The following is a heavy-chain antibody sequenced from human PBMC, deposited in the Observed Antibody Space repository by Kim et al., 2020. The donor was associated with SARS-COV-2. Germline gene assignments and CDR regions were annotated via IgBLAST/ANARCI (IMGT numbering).Heavy chain of an antibody. J-gene: IGHJ4*02. D-gene: IGHD5-18*01. CDR3: ARDRSGYSYGMSVY. CDR2: INPNSGGT. V-gene: IGHV1-2*06. CDR1: GYTFTGYY. Sequence: ASVKVSCKASGYTFTGYYMHWVRQAPGQGLEWMGRINPNSGGTNYAQKFQGRVTMTRDTSISTAYMELSRLRSDDTAVYYCARDRSGYSYGMSVYWGQGTLVTVSS.